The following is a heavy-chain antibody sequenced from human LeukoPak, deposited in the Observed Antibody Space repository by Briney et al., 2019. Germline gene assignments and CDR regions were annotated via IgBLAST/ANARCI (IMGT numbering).Heavy chain of an antibody. D-gene: IGHD1-26*01. CDR3: AKVVGATSLDY. Sequence: GGSLRLSCAASGFTFSSYSMNWVRQAPGKGLEWVSAISGSGGSTYYADSVKGRFTISRDNSKNTLYLQMNSLRAEDTAVYYCAKVVGATSLDYWGQGTLVTVSS. V-gene: IGHV3-23*01. CDR2: ISGSGGST. CDR1: GFTFSSYS. J-gene: IGHJ4*02.